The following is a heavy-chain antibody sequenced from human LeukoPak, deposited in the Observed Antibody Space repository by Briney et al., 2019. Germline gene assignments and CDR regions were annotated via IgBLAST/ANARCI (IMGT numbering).Heavy chain of an antibody. CDR2: INHSGST. V-gene: IGHV4-39*07. CDR1: GGSISSGGYY. D-gene: IGHD3-10*01. J-gene: IGHJ5*02. Sequence: SETLSLTCTVSGGSISSGGYYWSWIRQPPGKGLEWIGEINHSGSTNYNPSLKSRVTISVDTSKNQFSLKLSSVTAADTAVYYCARGATVEITMVRGVKTPHWFDPWGQGTLVTVSS. CDR3: ARGATVEITMVRGVKTPHWFDP.